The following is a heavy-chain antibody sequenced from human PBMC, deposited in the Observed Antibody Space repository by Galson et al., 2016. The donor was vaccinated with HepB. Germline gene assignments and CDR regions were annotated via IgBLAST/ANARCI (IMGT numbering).Heavy chain of an antibody. V-gene: IGHV1-8*01. CDR1: GYIFTSFD. CDR3: VRGQRNDYEFDY. CDR2: MNPNRFNT. D-gene: IGHD4-17*01. Sequence: SVKVSCKASGYIFTSFDINWVRQATGQGPEWMGWMNPNRFNTGYAQKFQGRVTMTRNTSISTAYLELRSLRSEDTGVYYCVRGQRNDYEFDYWGQGTLVTVSS. J-gene: IGHJ4*02.